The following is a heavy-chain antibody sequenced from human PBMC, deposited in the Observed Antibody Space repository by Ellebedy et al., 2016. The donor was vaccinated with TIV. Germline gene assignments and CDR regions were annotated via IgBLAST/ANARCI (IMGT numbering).Heavy chain of an antibody. Sequence: ASVKVSXXASGYTFTSYYMHWVRQAPGQGLEWMGIINPSGGSTSYAQKFQGRVTMTRDTSTSTVYMELSSLRSEDTAVYYCASQGGAYYGMDVWGQGTTVTVSS. CDR3: ASQGGAYYGMDV. CDR1: GYTFTSYY. D-gene: IGHD3-16*01. J-gene: IGHJ6*02. V-gene: IGHV1-46*01. CDR2: INPSGGST.